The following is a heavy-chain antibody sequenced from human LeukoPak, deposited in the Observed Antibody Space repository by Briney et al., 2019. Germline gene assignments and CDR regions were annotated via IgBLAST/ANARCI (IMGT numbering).Heavy chain of an antibody. Sequence: SVKVSCKASGGTFSSYAISWVRQAPGQGLEWMGGIIPIFGTANYAQKFQGRVTITADKSTSTAYMELSSLRSEDTAVYYCASRYGSGSYLSTGYYYYYMDVWGKGTTVTISS. J-gene: IGHJ6*03. D-gene: IGHD3-10*01. CDR1: GGTFSSYA. CDR3: ASRYGSGSYLSTGYYYYYMDV. V-gene: IGHV1-69*06. CDR2: IIPIFGTA.